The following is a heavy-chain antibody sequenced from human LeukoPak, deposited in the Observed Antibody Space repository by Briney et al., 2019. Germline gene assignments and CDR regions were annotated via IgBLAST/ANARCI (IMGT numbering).Heavy chain of an antibody. D-gene: IGHD3-10*01. J-gene: IGHJ6*03. CDR2: INHSGST. Sequence: PSGTLSLTCAVSGGSISSSNWWSWVRQPPGKGLEWIGEINHSGSTNYNPSLKSRVTISVDTSKNQFSLKLSSVTAADTAVYYCARTTMVRGTYYMDVWGKGTTVTISS. V-gene: IGHV4-4*02. CDR3: ARTTMVRGTYYMDV. CDR1: GGSISSSNW.